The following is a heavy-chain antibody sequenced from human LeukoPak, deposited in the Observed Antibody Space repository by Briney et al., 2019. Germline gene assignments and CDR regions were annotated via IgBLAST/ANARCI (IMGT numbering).Heavy chain of an antibody. D-gene: IGHD3-16*01. CDR2: IYTGGST. CDR1: VFTVSGSY. V-gene: IGHV3-66*01. CDR3: ARDLWGYSY. J-gene: IGHJ4*02. Sequence: GGSLRLSCAASVFTVSGSYMSWVRQAPGKGLEWVSVIYTGGSTLYADSVKGRFTISRDNSDNTLYLQMNSLRAEDTAVYYCARDLWGYSYWGQGTLVTVSA.